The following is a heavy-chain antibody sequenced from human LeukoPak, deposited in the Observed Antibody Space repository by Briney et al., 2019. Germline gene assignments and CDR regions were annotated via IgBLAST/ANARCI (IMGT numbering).Heavy chain of an antibody. CDR2: IYYSGST. D-gene: IGHD1-26*01. V-gene: IGHV4-59*01. Sequence: PSETLSPTCTVSGGSISSYYWSWIRQPPGKGLEWIGYIYYSGSTNYNPSLKSRVTISVGTSKNQFSLKLSSVTAADTAVYYCARASGSYPYDAFDIWGQGTMVTVSS. CDR3: ARASGSYPYDAFDI. CDR1: GGSISSYY. J-gene: IGHJ3*02.